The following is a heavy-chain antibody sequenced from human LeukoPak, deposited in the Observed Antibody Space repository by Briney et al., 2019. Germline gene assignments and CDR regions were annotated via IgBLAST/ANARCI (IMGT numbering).Heavy chain of an antibody. D-gene: IGHD5-24*01. V-gene: IGHV1-2*02. CDR3: ARPLSPYQFYFAY. Sequence: ASVKVSCKASGYTLTGYYLHWVRQAPGHGLEWMGWVDPNTGGTDYAQNFQGRVTLTTDTSITTAYMELSSLTSDDTALYYCARPLSPYQFYFAYWGRGTLVTVSS. CDR1: GYTLTGYY. J-gene: IGHJ4*02. CDR2: VDPNTGGT.